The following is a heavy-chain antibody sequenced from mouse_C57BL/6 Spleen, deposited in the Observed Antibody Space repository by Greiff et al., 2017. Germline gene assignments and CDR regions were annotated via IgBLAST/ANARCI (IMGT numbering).Heavy chain of an antibody. V-gene: IGHV14-3*01. Sequence: VQLKESVAELVRPGASVKLSCTASGFNIKNTYMHWVKQRPEQGLEWIGRIDPANGNTTYAPKFPGKATITADTSSNTAYLQLSSLTSEDTAIYYCARGYDYDAGFAYWGQGTLVTVSA. CDR3: ARGYDYDAGFAY. J-gene: IGHJ3*01. CDR2: IDPANGNT. D-gene: IGHD2-4*01. CDR1: GFNIKNTY.